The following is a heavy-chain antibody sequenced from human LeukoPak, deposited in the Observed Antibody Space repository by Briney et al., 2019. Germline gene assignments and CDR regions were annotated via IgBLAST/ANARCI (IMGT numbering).Heavy chain of an antibody. CDR1: GFTFSSYE. CDR2: ISSSGSTI. Sequence: GGSLRFSCAASGFTFSSYEMNWVRQAPGKGLEWVSYISSSGSTIYYADSVKGRFTISRDNAKNSLYLQMNSLRAEDTAVYYCARDWEVGAVDYWGQGTLVTVSS. D-gene: IGHD1-26*01. CDR3: ARDWEVGAVDY. V-gene: IGHV3-48*03. J-gene: IGHJ4*02.